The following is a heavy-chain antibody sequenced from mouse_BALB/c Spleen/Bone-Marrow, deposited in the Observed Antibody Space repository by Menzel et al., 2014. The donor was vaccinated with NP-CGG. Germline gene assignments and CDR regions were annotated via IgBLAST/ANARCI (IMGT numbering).Heavy chain of an antibody. CDR1: GFNFRTFG. V-gene: IGHV5-17*02. CDR3: ARSRFPDYGTSPFDY. J-gene: IGHJ2*01. D-gene: IGHD1-1*01. CDR2: ISSGSSTI. Sequence: EVQLVESGGGLVQPGGSRKLSCAPSGFNFRTFGMHWVRPAPEKGLEWVAYISSGSSTIYYGDTVRGRFTISRDNPKKTLFLQMTSLRSEDTAMYFCARSRFPDYGTSPFDYWGQGTPLTVSS.